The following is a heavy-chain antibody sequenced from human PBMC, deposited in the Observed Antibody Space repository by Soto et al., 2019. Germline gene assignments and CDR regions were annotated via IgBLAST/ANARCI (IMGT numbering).Heavy chain of an antibody. Sequence: EVQLLESGGGLVQPGGSLRLSCAASGFTFSSYALSWVRQAPGKGLEWVSAISGSGGSTYYAGSGKGRFTISRDNSKNTLYRQMNSLRADDTAVYYCAKDREYSSSPIHFGHWGQGTLVTVSS. V-gene: IGHV3-23*01. D-gene: IGHD6-6*01. CDR3: AKDREYSSSPIHFGH. CDR1: GFTFSSYA. J-gene: IGHJ4*02. CDR2: ISGSGGST.